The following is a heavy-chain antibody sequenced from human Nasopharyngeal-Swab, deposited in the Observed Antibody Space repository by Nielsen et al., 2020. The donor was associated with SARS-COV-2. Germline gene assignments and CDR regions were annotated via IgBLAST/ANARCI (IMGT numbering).Heavy chain of an antibody. J-gene: IGHJ6*02. V-gene: IGHV1-2*06. Sequence: ASVKVSCKASGYTFTSYYMHWVRQAPGQGLEWMGRINPNSGGTNYAQKFQGRVTMTRDTSISTAYMELSRLRSDDTAVYYCARERDGDIVVVPAAMRYYYYGMDVWGQGTTVTVLL. CDR3: ARERDGDIVVVPAAMRYYYYGMDV. CDR2: INPNSGGT. D-gene: IGHD2-2*01. CDR1: GYTFTSYY.